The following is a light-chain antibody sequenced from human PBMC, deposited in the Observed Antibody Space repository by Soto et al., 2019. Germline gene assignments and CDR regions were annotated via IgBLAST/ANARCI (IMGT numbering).Light chain of an antibody. CDR3: QQSYSSPPLT. J-gene: IGKJ4*01. V-gene: IGKV1-39*01. Sequence: DIQLTQSPSSLSASVGDRVTITCRASQNIDMYLSWYQQKPGRALKLLIYAASTLQNGVPSRFSGSGSGTHFSLTISGLQPEDFATYYCQQSYSSPPLTFGAGTKVEIK. CDR2: AAS. CDR1: QNIDMY.